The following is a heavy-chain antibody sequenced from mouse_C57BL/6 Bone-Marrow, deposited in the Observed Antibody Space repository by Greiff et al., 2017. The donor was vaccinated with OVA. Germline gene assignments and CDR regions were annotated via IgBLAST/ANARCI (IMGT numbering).Heavy chain of an antibody. V-gene: IGHV1-15*01. CDR1: GYTFTDYE. Sequence: QVQLQQSGAELVRPGASVTLSCKASGYTFTDYEMHWVKQTPVHGLEWIGAIDPETGGTASNQKFKGKAILTADKSSSTAYMEIRSLTSEDATVYDCTGGYSNYYAMDYGGQGTSVTVSA. J-gene: IGHJ4*01. D-gene: IGHD2-5*01. CDR2: IDPETGGT. CDR3: TGGYSNYYAMDY.